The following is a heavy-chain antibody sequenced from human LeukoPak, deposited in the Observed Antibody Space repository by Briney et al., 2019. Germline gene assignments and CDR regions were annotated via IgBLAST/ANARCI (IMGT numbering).Heavy chain of an antibody. Sequence: GESLKISCKGSGYSFTSYWIGWVRQMPGKGLEWMGIIYPGDFGTRYSPSFQGQVTISADKSISTAYLQWSSLKASDTAMYYCARSSGYSSGWYFRDAFDIWGQGTMVTVSS. D-gene: IGHD6-19*01. V-gene: IGHV5-51*01. CDR2: IYPGDFGT. CDR3: ARSSGYSSGWYFRDAFDI. J-gene: IGHJ3*02. CDR1: GYSFTSYW.